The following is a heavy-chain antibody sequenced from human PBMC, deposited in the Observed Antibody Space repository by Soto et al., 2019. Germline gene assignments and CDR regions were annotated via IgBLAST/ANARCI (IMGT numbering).Heavy chain of an antibody. CDR1: GGSISSGGYS. J-gene: IGHJ4*02. D-gene: IGHD2-21*02. V-gene: IGHV4-30-2*01. CDR2: IYHSGST. Sequence: TLSLTCAVSGGSISSGGYSWSWIRQPPGKGLEWIGYIYHSGSTYYNPPLKSRVTISVDRSKNQFSLKLSSVTAADTAVYYCASLRVTGDYWGQGTLVTVSS. CDR3: ASLRVTGDY.